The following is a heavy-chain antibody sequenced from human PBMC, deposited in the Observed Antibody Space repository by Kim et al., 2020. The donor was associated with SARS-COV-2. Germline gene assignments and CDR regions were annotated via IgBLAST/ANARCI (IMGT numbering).Heavy chain of an antibody. CDR1: GFTFSDYY. CDR3: ARAHRDSSGYYHDAFDI. V-gene: IGHV3-11*05. J-gene: IGHJ3*02. D-gene: IGHD3-22*01. CDR2: ISSSSSYT. Sequence: GGSLRLSCAASGFTFSDYYMSWLRQAPGKGLEWVSYISSSSSYTNYADSVKGRFTISRDNAKNSLYLQMNSLRAEDTAVYYCARAHRDSSGYYHDAFDIWGQETTGTVSS.